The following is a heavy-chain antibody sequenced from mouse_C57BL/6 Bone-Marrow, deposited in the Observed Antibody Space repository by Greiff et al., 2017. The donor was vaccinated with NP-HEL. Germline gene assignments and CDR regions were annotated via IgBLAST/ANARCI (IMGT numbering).Heavy chain of an antibody. J-gene: IGHJ4*01. Sequence: VQLVETGGGLVRPGNSLKLSCVTSGFTFSNYRMHWLRQPPGQRLEWIAVITVTSDNYGANSTVSVKGRFAISRDDSKSSVFIEMNRSREEDTATNVCSSNYGRSHGMDYWGQGTSVTVSS. D-gene: IGHD1-1*01. V-gene: IGHV13-2*01. CDR2: ITVTSDNYGA. CDR1: GFTFSNYR. CDR3: SSNYGRSHGMDY.